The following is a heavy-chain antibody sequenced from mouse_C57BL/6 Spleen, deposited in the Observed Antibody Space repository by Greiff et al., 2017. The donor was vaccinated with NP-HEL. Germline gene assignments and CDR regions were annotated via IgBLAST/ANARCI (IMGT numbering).Heavy chain of an antibody. Sequence: VQLQQPGAELVRPGTSVKLSCKASGYTFTSYWMHWVKQRPGQGLEWIGVIDPSDSYTNYNQKFKGKATLTVYTSPSTAYMKLSSLTSEDSAVYYCARFFSHSGPETLFTLSA. CDR2: IDPSDSYT. CDR3: ARFFSH. J-gene: IGHJ3*01. CDR1: GYTFTSYW. V-gene: IGHV1-59*01.